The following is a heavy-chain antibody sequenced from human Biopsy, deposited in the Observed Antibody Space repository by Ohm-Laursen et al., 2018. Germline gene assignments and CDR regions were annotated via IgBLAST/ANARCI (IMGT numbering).Heavy chain of an antibody. V-gene: IGHV3-53*01. Sequence: SLRLSCSALQFTVSSNYMTWVRQAPGKGLECVSVIYSGGNTFYADSVKGRFTVSRDTSKNAIYLQMNSLRAEDTARYYCATNLKVSPGLMNFDSWGQGTLVTVSP. D-gene: IGHD1-1*01. J-gene: IGHJ4*02. CDR2: IYSGGNT. CDR1: QFTVSSNY. CDR3: ATNLKVSPGLMNFDS.